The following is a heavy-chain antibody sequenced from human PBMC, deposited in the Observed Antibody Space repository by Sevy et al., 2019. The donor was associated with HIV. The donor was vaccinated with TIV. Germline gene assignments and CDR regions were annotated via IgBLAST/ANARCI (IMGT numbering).Heavy chain of an antibody. Sequence: SETLSLTCSVSGDSIRNFYRSWIRQPAGKGLEWIGRIYTSGSTNYNPSLKSRVTMSVDTSKKQFSLNLSSVTAADTAVYYCARGGGYFDDGFDIWGQGTMVTVSS. J-gene: IGHJ3*02. CDR1: GDSIRNFY. CDR2: IYTSGST. D-gene: IGHD3-10*01. CDR3: ARGGGYFDDGFDI. V-gene: IGHV4-4*07.